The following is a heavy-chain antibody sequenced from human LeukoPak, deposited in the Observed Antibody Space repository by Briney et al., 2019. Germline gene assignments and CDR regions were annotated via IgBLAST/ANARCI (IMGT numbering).Heavy chain of an antibody. Sequence: ASVKVSCKASGYTFTGYYMHWVRQAPGQGLEWMGWINPNSGGTNYAQKFQGRVTMTRDTSISTAYMELSRLRSDDTAVYYCARDDVVSPEYFQHWGQGTLVTVSS. J-gene: IGHJ1*01. CDR1: GYTFTGYY. V-gene: IGHV1-2*02. D-gene: IGHD3-22*01. CDR2: INPNSGGT. CDR3: ARDDVVSPEYFQH.